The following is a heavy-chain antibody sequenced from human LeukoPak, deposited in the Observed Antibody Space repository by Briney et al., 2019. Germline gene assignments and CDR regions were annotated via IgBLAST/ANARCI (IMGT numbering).Heavy chain of an antibody. CDR3: ATAVIAAAGFANWFDP. CDR2: FDPEDGET. CDR1: GYTLTELS. J-gene: IGHJ5*02. D-gene: IGHD6-13*01. Sequence: ASVKVSCKVSGYTLTELSMHWVRQAPGKGLEWMGGFDPEDGETIYAQKFQGRVTMTEDTSTDTAYMELSSLRSEVTAVYYCATAVIAAAGFANWFDPWGQGTLVTVSS. V-gene: IGHV1-24*01.